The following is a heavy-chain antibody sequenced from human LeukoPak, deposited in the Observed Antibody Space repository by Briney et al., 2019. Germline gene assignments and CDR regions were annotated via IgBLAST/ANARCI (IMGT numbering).Heavy chain of an antibody. CDR1: GGSISSYY. Sequence: SETLSLTCTVSGGSISSYYWSWIGQPPGKGLERIGYISYSGSTNYNPSLKSRVTISIDTSKNQFSLKLRSVTAADTAIYYCARQGYDILTGYIDAFDIWGQGTMVTVSS. CDR2: ISYSGST. CDR3: ARQGYDILTGYIDAFDI. D-gene: IGHD3-9*01. V-gene: IGHV4-59*08. J-gene: IGHJ3*02.